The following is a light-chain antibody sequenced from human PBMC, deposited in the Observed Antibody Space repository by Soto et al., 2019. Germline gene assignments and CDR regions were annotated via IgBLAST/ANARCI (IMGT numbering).Light chain of an antibody. V-gene: IGKV1-39*01. CDR1: QSISSY. CDR3: QQSYSTPRT. CDR2: AAS. J-gene: IGKJ1*01. Sequence: DIQMTQSPSSLSASVGDRVTITCRASQSISSYLNWYQQKPGKAPNLLIYAASSLQSGVPSRFSGSGSGTDFTLTISSLQPDDFATYYCQQSYSTPRTFGQGTKVDIK.